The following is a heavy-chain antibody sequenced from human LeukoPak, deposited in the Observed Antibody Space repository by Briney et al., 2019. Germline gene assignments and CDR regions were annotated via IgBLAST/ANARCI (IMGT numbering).Heavy chain of an antibody. Sequence: GGSLRLSCTASGLTFGDYAMSWVRQAPGKGLEWVGFIRSKAYGGTREYAAYVKGRFTISRDDSKSIAYLQMNSLKTEDTAVYYCTRGGTSAGGSCYSGYWGQGTLVTVSS. CDR3: TRGGTSAGGSCYSGY. V-gene: IGHV3-49*04. CDR2: IRSKAYGGTR. J-gene: IGHJ4*02. CDR1: GLTFGDYA. D-gene: IGHD2-15*01.